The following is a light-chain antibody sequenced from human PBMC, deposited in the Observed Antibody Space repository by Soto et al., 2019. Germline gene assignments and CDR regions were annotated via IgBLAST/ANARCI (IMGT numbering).Light chain of an antibody. CDR2: STS. J-gene: IGLJ3*02. CDR1: TGAVTSAYY. CDR3: LLYFGTTRM. V-gene: IGLV7-43*01. Sequence: QAVVTQEPSLTVSPGGTVTLTCASSTGAVTSAYYPNWFQQKPGQAPRALIYSTSNKYSWTPARFSGSLLGGKAALTLSGVQPEDEADYYCLLYFGTTRMFGGGTQLTVL.